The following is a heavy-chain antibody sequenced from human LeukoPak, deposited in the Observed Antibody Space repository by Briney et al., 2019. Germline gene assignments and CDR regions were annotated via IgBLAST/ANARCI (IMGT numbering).Heavy chain of an antibody. CDR2: IRSKAYGGTT. CDR3: TRENRAQLLWFGGARY. D-gene: IGHD3-10*01. V-gene: IGHV3-49*04. J-gene: IGHJ4*02. Sequence: PGGSLRLSCTASGFTFGDYAMSWVRQAPGKGLEWVGFIRSKAYGGTTEYAASVKGRFTISRDDSKSIAYLQMNSLKTEDTAVYYCTRENRAQLLWFGGARYWGQGTLVTVSS. CDR1: GFTFGDYA.